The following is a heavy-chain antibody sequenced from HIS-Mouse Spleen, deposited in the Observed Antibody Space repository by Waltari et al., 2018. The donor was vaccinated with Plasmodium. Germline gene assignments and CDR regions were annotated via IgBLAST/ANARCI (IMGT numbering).Heavy chain of an antibody. D-gene: IGHD7-27*01. CDR2: ISYDGSNK. Sequence: QVQLVESGGGVVQPGRSLRLSCAASGFTFSSYGMHWVRQAPGKGLEWWAVISYDGSNKYYADSVKGRFTISRDNSKNTLYLQMNSLRAEDTAVYYCATSGLTGGTYYFDYWGQGTLVTVSS. CDR1: GFTFSSYG. V-gene: IGHV3-30*03. CDR3: ATSGLTGGTYYFDY. J-gene: IGHJ4*02.